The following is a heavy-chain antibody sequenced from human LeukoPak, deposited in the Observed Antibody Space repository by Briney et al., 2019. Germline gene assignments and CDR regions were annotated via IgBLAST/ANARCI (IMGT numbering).Heavy chain of an antibody. J-gene: IGHJ4*02. V-gene: IGHV4-34*01. CDR2: INHSGST. Sequence: SETLSLTCAVYGGSFSGYYWSWIRQPPGKGLEWIGEINHSGSTNYNPSLKSRVTISVDTSKNQFSLKLSSVTAADTAVYYCARGRVYCSGGSCYRLEFDYWGQGTLVTASS. CDR3: ARGRVYCSGGSCYRLEFDY. CDR1: GGSFSGYY. D-gene: IGHD2-15*01.